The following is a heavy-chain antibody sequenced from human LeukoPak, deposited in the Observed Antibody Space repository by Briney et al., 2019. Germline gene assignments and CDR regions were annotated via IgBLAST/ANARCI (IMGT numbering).Heavy chain of an antibody. CDR2: IYYSGNT. CDR3: ASTNCSSASCYGANWFDP. CDR1: GGSISSGDYY. D-gene: IGHD2-2*01. V-gene: IGHV4-30-4*08. J-gene: IGHJ5*02. Sequence: TSQTLSLTCTVSGGSISSGDYYWSWIRQPPGKGLEWIGYIYYSGNTFHYNPSLKSRVNISVDTSKNQFSLRLSSVTAVDTAVYYCASTNCSSASCYGANWFDPWGQRTLVTVPS.